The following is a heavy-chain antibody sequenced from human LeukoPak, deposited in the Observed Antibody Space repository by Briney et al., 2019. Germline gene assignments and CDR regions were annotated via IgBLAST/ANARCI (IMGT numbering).Heavy chain of an antibody. J-gene: IGHJ5*02. CDR1: GCLYTWYY. D-gene: IGHD6-13*01. V-gene: IGHV1-2*02. CDR3: ARGRGSSSLNWFDP. CDR2: INPNSGGT. Sequence: AAVEVSLKACGCLYTWYYMQWGRGAPGQGGGGRGWINPNSGGTNYAQKFQGRVTMTPDTSISTAYMELSRLRSDDTAVYYCARGRGSSSLNWFDPWGQGTLVTVSS.